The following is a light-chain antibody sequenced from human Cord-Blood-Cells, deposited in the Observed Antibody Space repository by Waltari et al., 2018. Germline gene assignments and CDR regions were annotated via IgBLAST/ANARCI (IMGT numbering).Light chain of an antibody. J-gene: IGKJ1*01. CDR3: QQSYSTPWT. V-gene: IGKV1-39*01. CDR2: AAS. Sequence: DIQMTQSPSSLSASVGARVPLTCRASQSISSYLNWYQQKPGKAPKLLIYAASSLQSGVPSRFSGSGSGTDFTLTISSLQPEDFATYYCQQSYSTPWTFGQGTKVEIK. CDR1: QSISSY.